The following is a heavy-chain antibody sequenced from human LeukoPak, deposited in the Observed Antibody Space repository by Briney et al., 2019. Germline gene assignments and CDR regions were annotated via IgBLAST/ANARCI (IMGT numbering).Heavy chain of an antibody. CDR3: ARVRASSSWYDPNYYYYMDV. Sequence: SETLSLTCTVSGGSINSYYWSWIRQPPGKGLEWIGYIYTSGSTNYNPSLKSRVTISVDTSKNQFSLKLSSVTAADTAVYYCARVRASSSWYDPNYYYYMDVWGKGTTVSVSS. CDR1: GGSINSYY. D-gene: IGHD6-13*01. V-gene: IGHV4-4*09. J-gene: IGHJ6*03. CDR2: IYTSGST.